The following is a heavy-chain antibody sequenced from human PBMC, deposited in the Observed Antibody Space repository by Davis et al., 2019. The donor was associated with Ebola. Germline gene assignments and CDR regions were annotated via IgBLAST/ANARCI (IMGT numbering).Heavy chain of an antibody. CDR2: INHSGST. Sequence: MPSETLSLTCAVYAGSFSGYYWSWTRQPPGKGLEWIGEINHSGSTNYNPSLKSRVTISVDTSKNQFSLKLSSVTAADTAVYYCASPPGYYGMDVWGQGTTVTVSS. J-gene: IGHJ6*02. CDR3: ASPPGYYGMDV. V-gene: IGHV4-34*01. CDR1: AGSFSGYY.